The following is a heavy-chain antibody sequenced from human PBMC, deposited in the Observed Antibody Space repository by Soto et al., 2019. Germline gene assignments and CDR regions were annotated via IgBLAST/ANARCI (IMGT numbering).Heavy chain of an antibody. J-gene: IGHJ4*02. V-gene: IGHV3-23*01. D-gene: IGHD1-26*01. CDR3: AKDLGRYSGSYYNY. CDR1: GFTFSSYA. Sequence: EVQLLESGGGLVQPGGSLILSCAASGFTFSSYAMSWVRQAPGKGLEWVSAISGSGGSTYYADSVKGRFTISRDNSKNTLYLQMNSLRAEDTAVYYCAKDLGRYSGSYYNYWGQGTLVTVSS. CDR2: ISGSGGST.